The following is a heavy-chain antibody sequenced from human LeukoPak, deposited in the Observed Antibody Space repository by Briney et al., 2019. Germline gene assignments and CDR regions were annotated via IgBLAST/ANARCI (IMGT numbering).Heavy chain of an antibody. CDR3: ARLAQDVRGVTLGAFDI. J-gene: IGHJ3*02. V-gene: IGHV3-21*01. CDR1: GFTFSSYS. Sequence: PGGSLRLSCAASGFTFSSYSMNWVRQAPGKGLEWVSSISSSSSYIYYADSVKGRFTISRDNAKNSLYLQMNSLRAEDTAVYYCARLAQDVRGVTLGAFDIWGQGTMVTVSS. D-gene: IGHD3-10*02. CDR2: ISSSSSYI.